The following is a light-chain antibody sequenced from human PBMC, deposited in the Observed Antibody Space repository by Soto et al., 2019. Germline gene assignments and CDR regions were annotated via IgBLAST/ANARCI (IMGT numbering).Light chain of an antibody. CDR1: QSVSSY. CDR2: DAS. Sequence: EIVLTQSPATLSLSPGERATLSCRASQSVSSYLAWYQQKPGQAPRLLIYDASNKATGIPARFSGSGSGTDFTLTISSLEPEDFALYYCQQRSNWPPLSVGGGTKVEIK. V-gene: IGKV3-11*01. CDR3: QQRSNWPPLS. J-gene: IGKJ4*01.